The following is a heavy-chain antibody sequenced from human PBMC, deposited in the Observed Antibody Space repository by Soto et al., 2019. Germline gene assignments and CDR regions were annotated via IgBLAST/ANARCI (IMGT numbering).Heavy chain of an antibody. V-gene: IGHV3-30-3*01. CDR2: ISYDGSNK. CDR3: ARDRAEDSSGGALDY. J-gene: IGHJ4*02. D-gene: IGHD3-22*01. Sequence: QVQLVESGGGVVQPGRSLRLSCAASGFTFSSYAMHWVRQAPGKGREWVAVISYDGSNKYYADSVKGRFTISRDNSKNTLYLQMNSLRAEDTAVYYCARDRAEDSSGGALDYWGQGTLVTVSS. CDR1: GFTFSSYA.